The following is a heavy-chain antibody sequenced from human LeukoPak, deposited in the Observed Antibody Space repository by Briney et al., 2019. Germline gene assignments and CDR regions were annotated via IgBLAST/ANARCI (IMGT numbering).Heavy chain of an antibody. V-gene: IGHV3-23*01. D-gene: IGHD1-14*01. CDR3: AKETGNP. J-gene: IGHJ5*02. CDR2: ISGSGGST. CDR1: GGSFSGYY. Sequence: PSETLSLTCAVYGGSFSGYYWSWIRQPPGKGLEWISAISGSGGSTYYADSVKGRFTISGDNSKNTLYLQMNSLRAEDTAVYYCAKETGNPWGQGTLVTVSS.